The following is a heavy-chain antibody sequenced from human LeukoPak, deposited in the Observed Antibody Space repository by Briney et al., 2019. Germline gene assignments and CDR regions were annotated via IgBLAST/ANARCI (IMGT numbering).Heavy chain of an antibody. D-gene: IGHD7-27*01. CDR1: GGSIRSNTYY. V-gene: IGHV4-39*07. CDR3: ATEGNWGHLSVSDY. J-gene: IGHJ4*02. CDR2: IYYSGTT. Sequence: SETLSLTCSASGGSIRSNTYYWGWIRQSPGKGLEWIGSIYYSGTTYYNPSLRSRVTISLDTSKNQFSLKLSSVTAADTAVYYCATEGNWGHLSVSDYWGQGTLVTVSS.